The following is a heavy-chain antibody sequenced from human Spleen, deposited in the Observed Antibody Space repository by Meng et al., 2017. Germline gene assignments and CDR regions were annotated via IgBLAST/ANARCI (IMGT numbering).Heavy chain of an antibody. CDR1: GGSCSDYY. Sequence: QVHLQRGCAGLLKPSVTLSLTCAVYGGSCSDYYWSWIRQPPGKGLEWIGEINHSGSTNYNPSLESRATISVDTSQNNLSLKLSSVTAADSAVYYCARGPTTMAHDFDYWGQGTLVTVSS. J-gene: IGHJ4*02. V-gene: IGHV4-34*01. CDR3: ARGPTTMAHDFDY. CDR2: INHSGST. D-gene: IGHD4-11*01.